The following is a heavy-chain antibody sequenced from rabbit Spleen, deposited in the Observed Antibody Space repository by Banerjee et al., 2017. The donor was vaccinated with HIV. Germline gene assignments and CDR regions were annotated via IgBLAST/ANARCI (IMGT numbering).Heavy chain of an antibody. CDR2: IDTGSSGFT. D-gene: IGHD8-1*01. V-gene: IGHV1S40*01. CDR3: ARDTGSGFSSYGMDL. CDR1: GVSFSGNSY. Sequence: QLLEESGGDLVKPEGSLTLTCTASGVSFSGNSYMCWVRQAPGKGLEWIVCIDTGSSGFTYFASWAKGRFTISKTSSTTVTLQMTSLTAADTATYFCARDTGSGFSSYGMDLWGQGTLVTVS. J-gene: IGHJ6*01.